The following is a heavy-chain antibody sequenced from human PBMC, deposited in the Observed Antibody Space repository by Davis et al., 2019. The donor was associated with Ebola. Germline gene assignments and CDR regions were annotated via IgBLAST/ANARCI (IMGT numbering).Heavy chain of an antibody. J-gene: IGHJ4*02. CDR1: GFTFSNYD. V-gene: IGHV3-13*01. Sequence: SLKTSCEASGFTFSNYDMHGVRQATGKGLEWVSAIGTAGDTYYPGSVKGRFTIPRENAKNSLYLQMNSLRAGDTAVYYCAKSHCSGGSCPYYFDFWGQGTQVTVSS. D-gene: IGHD2-15*01. CDR3: AKSHCSGGSCPYYFDF. CDR2: IGTAGDT.